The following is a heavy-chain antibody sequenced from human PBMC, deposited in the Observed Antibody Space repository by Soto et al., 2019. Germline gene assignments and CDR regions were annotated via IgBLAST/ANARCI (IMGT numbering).Heavy chain of an antibody. Sequence: SETLSLTCTVSGGSISSGDYYWSWIRQPPGKGLEWIGYIYYSGSTYYNPSLKSRVTISVDTSKNQFSLKLSSVTAADTAVYYCVRAHSDIVVVPAALNWFDPWGQGTLVTVSS. V-gene: IGHV4-30-4*01. CDR3: VRAHSDIVVVPAALNWFDP. CDR1: GGSISSGDYY. J-gene: IGHJ5*02. D-gene: IGHD2-2*01. CDR2: IYYSGST.